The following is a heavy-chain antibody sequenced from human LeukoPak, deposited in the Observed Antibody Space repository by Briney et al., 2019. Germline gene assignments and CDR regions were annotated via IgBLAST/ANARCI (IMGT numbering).Heavy chain of an antibody. CDR1: GFTFSDYY. D-gene: IGHD1-7*01. CDR2: ISDSGNTI. Sequence: GGSLRLSCAASGFTFSDYYMSWIRQAPGKGLGWVSYISDSGNTIHSADSVKGRFTISRDNAKNSLYLQMNSLRAEDTAVYYCARARDNWNYEAFDIWGQGTMVTVSS. J-gene: IGHJ3*02. CDR3: ARARDNWNYEAFDI. V-gene: IGHV3-11*01.